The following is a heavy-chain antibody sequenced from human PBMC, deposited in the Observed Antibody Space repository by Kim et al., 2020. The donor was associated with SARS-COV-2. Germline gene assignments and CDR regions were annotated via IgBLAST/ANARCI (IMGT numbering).Heavy chain of an antibody. CDR3: ARARWWIRLWSNDAFDI. V-gene: IGHV1-2*06. CDR1: GYTFTGYY. D-gene: IGHD5-18*01. Sequence: ASVKVSCKASGYTFTGYYMHWVRQAPGQGLEWMGRINLYSGGTKYAQKFQGRVTMTRDTSTSTAYMELSRLRSDDTAVYYCARARWWIRLWSNDAFDIWGQGTMVTVSS. CDR2: INLYSGGT. J-gene: IGHJ3*02.